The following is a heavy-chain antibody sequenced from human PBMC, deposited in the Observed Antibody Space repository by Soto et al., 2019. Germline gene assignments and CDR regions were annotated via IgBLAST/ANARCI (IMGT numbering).Heavy chain of an antibody. Sequence: ASVSVSCKASGGTFSSYAISWARQAPGQGLEWMGGIIPVFGTANYAQKFQGRVAVTADESTSTAYMELSSLRSEDTAVYFCASSRTKVFAVSLIATYHYYFLDVWCYGTTV. CDR2: IIPVFGTA. V-gene: IGHV1-69*13. J-gene: IGHJ6*03. D-gene: IGHD3-10*01. CDR3: ASSRTKVFAVSLIATYHYYFLDV. CDR1: GGTFSSYA.